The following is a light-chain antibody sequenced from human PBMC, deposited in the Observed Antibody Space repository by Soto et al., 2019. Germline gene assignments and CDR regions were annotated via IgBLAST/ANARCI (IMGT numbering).Light chain of an antibody. CDR2: DAS. V-gene: IGKV1-33*01. J-gene: IGKJ5*01. CDR1: QDISFF. CDR3: QQFDTLIT. Sequence: DIQMTQSPSSLSASVGDRVTITCQASQDISFFLNWYQQKPGNAPKLLIYDASILQAGVPSRFSGGGSGTEFTFTISSLHPEDVATYYCQQFDTLITFGQGTRLEIK.